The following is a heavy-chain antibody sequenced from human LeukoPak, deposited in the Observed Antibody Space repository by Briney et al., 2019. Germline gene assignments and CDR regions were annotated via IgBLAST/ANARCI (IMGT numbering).Heavy chain of an antibody. J-gene: IGHJ6*02. CDR3: ARRSFGAASPLRMDV. D-gene: IGHD4/OR15-4a*01. CDR2: IYYSGST. Sequence: PSETLSLTCTVSGGSISSYYLTWIRQPPGKGLEWIGYIYYSGSTSYNTSLKSRLTISVDRSKNQFSLKLSSVTAADTAVYYCARRSFGAASPLRMDVWGQGTTVTVSS. CDR1: GGSISSYY. V-gene: IGHV4-59*08.